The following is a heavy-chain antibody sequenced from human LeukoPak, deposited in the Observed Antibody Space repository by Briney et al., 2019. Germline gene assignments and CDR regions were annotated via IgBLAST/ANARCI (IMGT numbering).Heavy chain of an antibody. CDR1: GFTFSNYW. CDR2: INSDGGST. D-gene: IGHD1-26*01. V-gene: IGHV3-74*01. CDR3: ARRGTSGSLIY. Sequence: AGGSLRLSCAASGFTFSNYWMHWVRQDPLKGLVWVSRINSDGGSTGYADSVKGRFTISRDNTKNTLYLQMNSLRAEDTALYYCARRGTSGSLIYWGQGTLVTVSS. J-gene: IGHJ4*02.